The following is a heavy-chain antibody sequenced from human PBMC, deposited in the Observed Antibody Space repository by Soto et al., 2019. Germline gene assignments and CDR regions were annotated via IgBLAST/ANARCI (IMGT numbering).Heavy chain of an antibody. CDR2: IIPIFGTA. V-gene: IGHV1-69*01. Sequence: QVQLVQSGAEVKPGSSVKVSCKASGGTFSSYAISWVRQAPGQGLEWMGGIIPIFGTANYAQKFQGRVTITADESTSTAYMELSSLRSEDTAVYYCARDLSGSGIGWFDPWGQGTLVTVSS. D-gene: IGHD3-10*01. J-gene: IGHJ5*02. CDR3: ARDLSGSGIGWFDP. CDR1: GGTFSSYA.